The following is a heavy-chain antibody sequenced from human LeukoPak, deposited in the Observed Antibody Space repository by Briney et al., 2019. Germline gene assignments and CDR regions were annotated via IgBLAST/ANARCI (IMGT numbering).Heavy chain of an antibody. CDR3: ARRAKIRSADY. Sequence: GGSLRLSCAASGFTFSSYSMNWVRQAPGKGLEWVSYISSSSSTIYYADSVKGRFTISRDNAKNSQYLQMNSLRAEDTAVYYCARRAKIRSADYWGQGTLVTVSS. D-gene: IGHD3-3*01. CDR1: GFTFSSYS. CDR2: ISSSSSTI. V-gene: IGHV3-48*01. J-gene: IGHJ4*02.